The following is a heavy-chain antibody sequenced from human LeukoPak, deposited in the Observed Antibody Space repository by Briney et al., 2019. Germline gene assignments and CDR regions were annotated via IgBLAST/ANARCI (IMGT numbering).Heavy chain of an antibody. V-gene: IGHV1-2*02. D-gene: IGHD2-21*02. Sequence: ASVKVSCKASGYTFTGYYMHWVRQAPGQGLEWMGWINPNSGGTNYAQKFQGRVTMTRDTSISTAYMELSRLRSDDTAVYYCASVGNPWWSLQSPSFTWGYWGQGTLVTVSS. CDR3: ASVGNPWWSLQSPSFTWGY. CDR2: INPNSGGT. J-gene: IGHJ4*02. CDR1: GYTFTGYY.